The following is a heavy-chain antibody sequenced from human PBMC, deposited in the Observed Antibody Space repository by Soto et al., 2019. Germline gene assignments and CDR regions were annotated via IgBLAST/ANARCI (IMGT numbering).Heavy chain of an antibody. Sequence: QLQLQESGPGLVKPSETLSLTCTVSGGSISSSSYYWGWIRQPPGKGLEWIGSIYYSGSTYYNPSLKSRVTISVDTSKNQFSLKLSSVTAADTAVYYCARQVGGDYDARGRAFYFQHWGQGTLVTVSS. CDR3: ARQVGGDYDARGRAFYFQH. V-gene: IGHV4-39*01. CDR1: GGSISSSSYY. D-gene: IGHD3-16*01. CDR2: IYYSGST. J-gene: IGHJ1*01.